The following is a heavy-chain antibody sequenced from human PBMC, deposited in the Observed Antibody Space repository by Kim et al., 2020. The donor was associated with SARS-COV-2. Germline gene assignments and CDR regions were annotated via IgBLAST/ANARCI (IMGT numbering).Heavy chain of an antibody. Sequence: GGSLRLSCAASGFTFSSYAMIWVRQAPGKGLEWVSSISGSGDRTFYGDAVKGRFTISRDNSKNTVYLQMNNLRADDTAQYYCAKAIGYCSRTSCYVYFDYWGQGPLVTVSS. V-gene: IGHV3-23*01. J-gene: IGHJ4*02. D-gene: IGHD2-2*01. CDR1: GFTFSSYA. CDR2: ISGSGDRT. CDR3: AKAIGYCSRTSCYVYFDY.